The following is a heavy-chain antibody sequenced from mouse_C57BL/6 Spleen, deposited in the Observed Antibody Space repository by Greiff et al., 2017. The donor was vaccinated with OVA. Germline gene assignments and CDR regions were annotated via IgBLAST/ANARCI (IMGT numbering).Heavy chain of an antibody. Sequence: QVQLQQSGAELVRPGASVTLSCKASGYTFTDYEMHWVKQTPVHGLEWIGAIDPETGGTAYNQKFKGKAILTADKSSSTAYMELRSLTSEDSAVYYCTIYYYGSSSYAMDYWGQGTSVTVSS. V-gene: IGHV1-15*01. CDR1: GYTFTDYE. J-gene: IGHJ4*01. D-gene: IGHD1-1*01. CDR2: IDPETGGT. CDR3: TIYYYGSSSYAMDY.